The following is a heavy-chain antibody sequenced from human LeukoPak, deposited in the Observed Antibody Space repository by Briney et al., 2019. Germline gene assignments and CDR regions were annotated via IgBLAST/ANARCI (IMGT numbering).Heavy chain of an antibody. D-gene: IGHD6-19*01. CDR3: ARENVEVAGTWWFDP. CDR1: GFTLDDYG. CDR2: INWNGGST. Sequence: GGSLRLSCAASGFTLDDYGMSWVRQAPGKGLEWVSGINWNGGSTGYADSVKGRFTISRDNAKNSLYLQMNSLRAEDTALYYCARENVEVAGTWWFDPWGQGTLVTVSS. J-gene: IGHJ5*02. V-gene: IGHV3-20*04.